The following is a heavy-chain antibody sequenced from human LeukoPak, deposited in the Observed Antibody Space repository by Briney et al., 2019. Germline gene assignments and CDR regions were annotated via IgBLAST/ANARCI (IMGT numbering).Heavy chain of an antibody. CDR1: GFTVSSNY. D-gene: IGHD2-2*01. V-gene: IGHV3-53*01. CDR2: IYGAGST. CDR3: AKTVVPAAVSSYYGLDV. Sequence: PGGSLRLSCAASGFTVSSNYMSWVRQAPGKGLEWVSNIYGAGSTYYAGSVKGRFTISRDNSKNTLYLQMSSLRAEDTAVYYCAKTVVPAAVSSYYGLDVWGQGTTVTVSS. J-gene: IGHJ6*02.